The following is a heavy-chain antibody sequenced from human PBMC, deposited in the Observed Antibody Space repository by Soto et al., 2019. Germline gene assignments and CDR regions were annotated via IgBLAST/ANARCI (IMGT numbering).Heavy chain of an antibody. CDR3: ARVRRTTIPARPNWFDP. D-gene: IGHD6-6*01. J-gene: IGHJ5*02. CDR2: IYHSGST. V-gene: IGHV4-30-2*01. Sequence: SETLSLTCAVSGGSINSGDYSWSWIRQPPGKGLEWIGYIYHSGSTYYNPSLKRRVTISVDRSKNQFSLKLISVTAADTAVYFCARVRRTTIPARPNWFDPWGQGTLVTVYS. CDR1: GGSINSGDYS.